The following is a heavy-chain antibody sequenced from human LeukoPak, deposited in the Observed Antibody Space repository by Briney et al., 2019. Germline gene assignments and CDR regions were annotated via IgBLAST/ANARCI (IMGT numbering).Heavy chain of an antibody. Sequence: PGGSLRLSCAASGFTFSSYWMSWVRQAPGKGLEWVANMNQYGSEKYYVDSVKGRLTISRDNAKNSLYLQMNSLRAEDTAVYYCAKDRWVAGDTDLDYWGQGTLVTVSS. CDR3: AKDRWVAGDTDLDY. CDR1: GFTFSSYW. J-gene: IGHJ4*02. V-gene: IGHV3-7*03. D-gene: IGHD6-19*01. CDR2: MNQYGSEK.